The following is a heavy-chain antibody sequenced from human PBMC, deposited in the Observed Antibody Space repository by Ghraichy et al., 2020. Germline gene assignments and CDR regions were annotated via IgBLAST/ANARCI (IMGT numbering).Heavy chain of an antibody. D-gene: IGHD6-13*01. J-gene: IGHJ5*02. CDR2: INEDGGEK. CDR1: GFTFSRYW. V-gene: IGHV3-7*03. Sequence: GGSLRLSCVASGFTFSRYWMSWVRQAPGKGLEWVANINEDGGEKNYVDSMGGRFTISRDNANKSFYLQMSSLRAEDTAVYYCAGYSNTWPYIWVEPWGQGTPVTVSS. CDR3: AGYSNTWPYIWVEP.